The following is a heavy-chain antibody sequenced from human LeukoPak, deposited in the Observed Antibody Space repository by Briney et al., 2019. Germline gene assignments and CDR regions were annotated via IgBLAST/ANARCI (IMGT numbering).Heavy chain of an antibody. Sequence: SETLSLTCTVSGGSISSSSYYWGWIRQPPGKGLEWIGSIYYSGSTYYNPSLKSRVTMSVDTSKNQFSLKLSSVTAADTAVYYCARMIAGPCMDVWGQGTTVTVSS. J-gene: IGHJ6*02. D-gene: IGHD3-22*01. CDR3: ARMIAGPCMDV. CDR2: IYYSGST. CDR1: GGSISSSSYY. V-gene: IGHV4-39*07.